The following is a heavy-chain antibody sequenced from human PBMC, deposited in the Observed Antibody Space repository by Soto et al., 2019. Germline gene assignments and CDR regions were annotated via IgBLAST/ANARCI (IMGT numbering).Heavy chain of an antibody. CDR2: IYYSGST. CDR3: AGGIAVEVRLQIFDY. Sequence: TLSLTCTVSGGSISSGDYYWSWIRQPPGKGLEWIGYIYYSGSTYYNPSLKSRVTISVDTSKNQFSLKLSSVTAADTAVYYCAGGIAVEVRLQIFDYWGQGTLVTVSS. J-gene: IGHJ4*02. V-gene: IGHV4-30-4*01. CDR1: GGSISSGDYY. D-gene: IGHD6-19*01.